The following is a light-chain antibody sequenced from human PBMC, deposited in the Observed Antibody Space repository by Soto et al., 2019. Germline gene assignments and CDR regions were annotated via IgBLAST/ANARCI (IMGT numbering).Light chain of an antibody. J-gene: IGKJ1*01. Sequence: EIVMTQSPATLSVSPGERATLSCRASQSVSSNLAWYQQKPGQAPRLLIYGASTRATGIPARFSGSGSGTDFTLIISGVEAEDFAIYYCQQYGASPWTFGQGTRVDLK. CDR3: QQYGASPWT. V-gene: IGKV3-15*01. CDR1: QSVSSN. CDR2: GAS.